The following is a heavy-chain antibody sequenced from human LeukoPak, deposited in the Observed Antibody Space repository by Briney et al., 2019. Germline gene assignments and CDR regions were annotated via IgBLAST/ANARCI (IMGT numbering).Heavy chain of an antibody. J-gene: IGHJ5*02. CDR3: ARAPLPYSSRQAWFDP. CDR2: VIPTLGIA. CDR1: GGTFSNDA. V-gene: IGHV1-69*04. Sequence: SVKVSCKASGGTFSNDAISWVRQAPGQGLEWMGRVIPTLGIALYAQRFKGRVTITADKSTSTAYMELSSLTFEDTAVYFCARAPLPYSSRQAWFDPWGQGTLVTVSS. D-gene: IGHD6-13*01.